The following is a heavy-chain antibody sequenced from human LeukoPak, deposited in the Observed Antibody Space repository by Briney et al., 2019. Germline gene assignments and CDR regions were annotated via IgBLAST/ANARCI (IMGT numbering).Heavy chain of an antibody. V-gene: IGHV4-4*02. Sequence: SGTLSLTCGVSGGSISNTNWWSWVRQPPGQGLEWIGEISLTGLTHHNPSLESRVTVSLDKSKNQLSLNLTSVTAADTAVYYCSRENGAFSPFGYWGQGTLVTVLS. D-gene: IGHD2-8*01. CDR2: ISLTGLT. J-gene: IGHJ4*02. CDR3: SRENGAFSPFGY. CDR1: GGSISNTNW.